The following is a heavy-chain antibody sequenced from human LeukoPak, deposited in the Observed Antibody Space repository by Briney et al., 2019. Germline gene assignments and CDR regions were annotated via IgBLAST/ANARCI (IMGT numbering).Heavy chain of an antibody. V-gene: IGHV3-23*01. CDR1: GFTFSSYA. CDR3: AKDLAHIVVVTAPY. D-gene: IGHD2-21*02. J-gene: IGHJ4*02. CDR2: ISGSGGST. Sequence: GGSLRLSCAASGFTFSSYAMSWVRQAPGKGLGWVSAISGSGGSTYYADSVKGRFTISRDNSKNTLYLQMNSLRAEDTAVYYCAKDLAHIVVVTAPYWGQGTLVTVSS.